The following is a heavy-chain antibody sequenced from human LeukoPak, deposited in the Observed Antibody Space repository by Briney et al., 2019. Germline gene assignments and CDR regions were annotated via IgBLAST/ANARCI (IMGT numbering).Heavy chain of an antibody. V-gene: IGHV3-30-3*01. CDR1: GFTFSSYA. J-gene: IGHJ5*02. CDR2: ISYDGSNK. CDR3: ARDRGYGDYDFEEYSWFDP. D-gene: IGHD4-17*01. Sequence: GGSLRLSCAASGFTFSSYAMHWVRQAPGKGLEWVAVISYDGSNKYYADSVKGRFTISRDNSKNTLYLQMNSLRAEDTAVYYCARDRGYGDYDFEEYSWFDPWGQGTLVTVSS.